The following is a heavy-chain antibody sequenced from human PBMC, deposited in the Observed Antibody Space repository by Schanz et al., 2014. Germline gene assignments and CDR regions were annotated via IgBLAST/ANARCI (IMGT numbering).Heavy chain of an antibody. CDR1: GASVSSFY. J-gene: IGHJ5*02. CDR3: ARTLVNGSRKWFVP. D-gene: IGHD3-10*01. CDR2: VYATGRT. V-gene: IGHV4-4*07. Sequence: QVQLQESGPGLVKPSETLSLTCAVSGASVSSFYWSWIRQPAGKGLEWIGHVYATGRTKYNPSLMTRVTMAVDTSQKQISLKLTAVTAADTAVYYCARTLVNGSRKWFVPWGPGTQVTVSS.